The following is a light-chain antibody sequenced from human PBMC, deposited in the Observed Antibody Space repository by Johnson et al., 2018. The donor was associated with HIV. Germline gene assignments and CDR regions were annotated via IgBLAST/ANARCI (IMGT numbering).Light chain of an antibody. V-gene: IGLV1-51*01. J-gene: IGLJ1*01. Sequence: QSVLTQPPSVSAAPGQKVTISCSGSSSNIGNNYVSWYQQLPGTAPKLLISDNDKRPSGIPDRFSGSRSGTSATLGITGLQTGDEADYYCGTWDSSLSAYDFGTGTKVTV. CDR1: SSNIGNNY. CDR2: DND. CDR3: GTWDSSLSAYD.